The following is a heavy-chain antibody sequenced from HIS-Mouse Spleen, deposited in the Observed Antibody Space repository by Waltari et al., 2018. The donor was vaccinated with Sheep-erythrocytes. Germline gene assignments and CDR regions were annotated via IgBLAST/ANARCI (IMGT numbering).Heavy chain of an antibody. CDR1: GYSISSGYY. CDR2: IYHSGRT. V-gene: IGHV4-38-2*02. Sequence: QVQLQESGPGLVKPSETLSLTCTVSGYSISSGYYWGWIRQPPWKGLKWIGRIYHSGRTYSHPSLKSRVTISVDTSKTQFSLKLSSVTAADTAVYYCASQPNWGYWYFDLWGRGTLVTVSS. D-gene: IGHD7-27*01. J-gene: IGHJ2*01. CDR3: ASQPNWGYWYFDL.